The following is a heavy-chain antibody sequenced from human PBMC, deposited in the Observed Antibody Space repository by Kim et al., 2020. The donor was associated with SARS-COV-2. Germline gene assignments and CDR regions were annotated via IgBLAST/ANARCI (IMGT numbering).Heavy chain of an antibody. CDR3: ARDRSTFFDY. CDR2: RNT. D-gene: IGHD1-26*01. V-gene: IGHV3-33*01. Sequence: RNTYYPDSVKGRFTISRDDSKDTLYLQMNNLRAEDTAVYFCARDRSTFFDYWGQGILVTVSS. J-gene: IGHJ4*02.